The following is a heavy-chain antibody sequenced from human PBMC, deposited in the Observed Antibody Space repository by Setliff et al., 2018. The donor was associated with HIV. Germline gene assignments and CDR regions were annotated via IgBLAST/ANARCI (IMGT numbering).Heavy chain of an antibody. CDR3: ARGSYRGSGFFVRYFDF. Sequence: SETLSLTCTVSGGSIRSGSYYWTWIRQPAGKGPEWIGHIYTNGYTNYNPSLKSRVTISVDTSKNQFFLRLTSVTAADTAVYYCARGSYRGSGFFVRYFDFWGQGSLGTVSS. CDR1: GGSIRSGSYY. CDR2: IYTNGYT. D-gene: IGHD3-3*01. J-gene: IGHJ4*02. V-gene: IGHV4-61*09.